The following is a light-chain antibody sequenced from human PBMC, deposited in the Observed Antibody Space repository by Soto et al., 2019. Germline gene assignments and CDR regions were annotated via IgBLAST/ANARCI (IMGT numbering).Light chain of an antibody. Sequence: QSVLTQPASVSGSPGQPITISCTGTSSDVGGYNYVSWYQQHPGKAPKLMIYDVSNRPSGVSNRFSGSKSGNTASLTISGLQAEDEADYYCSSYTSSSPFYVFGTGTKVTVL. J-gene: IGLJ1*01. CDR2: DVS. CDR3: SSYTSSSPFYV. V-gene: IGLV2-14*01. CDR1: SSDVGGYNY.